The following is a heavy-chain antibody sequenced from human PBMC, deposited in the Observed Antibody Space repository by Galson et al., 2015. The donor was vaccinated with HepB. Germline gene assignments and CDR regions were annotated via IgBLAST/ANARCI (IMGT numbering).Heavy chain of an antibody. CDR1: GDSLRTFY. D-gene: IGHD3-22*01. CDR2: VRGSGST. J-gene: IGHJ4*02. CDR3: ARQTQSSGENYFDY. V-gene: IGHV4-59*08. Sequence: LSLTCTVSGDSLRTFYWSWIRQPLGKELEGIGFVRGSGSTAYNPALKSRVTISLDTSKKQLSLTVNSVTATDTAVYYCARQTQSSGENYFDYWGQGTLVTVSS.